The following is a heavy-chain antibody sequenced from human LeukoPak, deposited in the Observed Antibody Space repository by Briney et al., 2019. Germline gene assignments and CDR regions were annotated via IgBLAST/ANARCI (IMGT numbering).Heavy chain of an antibody. CDR1: GFTFSNYV. V-gene: IGHV3-23*01. Sequence: PGRSLRLSCAASGFTFSNYVMSWVRQAPGKGLEWVSAISGSGGSTYYADSVKGRFTISRDNSKNTLYLQMNSLRAEDTAVYYCAKVGYYVDNWFDPWGQGTLVTVSS. CDR2: ISGSGGST. J-gene: IGHJ5*02. D-gene: IGHD3-10*02. CDR3: AKVGYYVDNWFDP.